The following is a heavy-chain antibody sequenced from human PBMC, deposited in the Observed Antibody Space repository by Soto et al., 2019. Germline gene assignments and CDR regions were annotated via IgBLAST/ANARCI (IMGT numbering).Heavy chain of an antibody. D-gene: IGHD6-13*01. CDR3: AAELAAAGHYYYYMDV. Sequence: ASVKVSCKTSGFAFTSSAMQWVRQARGQRLEWIGWIVVGSGNTNYAQKFQERVTITRDMSTSTAYMELSSLRSEDTAVYYCAAELAAAGHYYYYMDVWGKGTTVTVSS. V-gene: IGHV1-58*02. CDR1: GFAFTSSA. J-gene: IGHJ6*03. CDR2: IVVGSGNT.